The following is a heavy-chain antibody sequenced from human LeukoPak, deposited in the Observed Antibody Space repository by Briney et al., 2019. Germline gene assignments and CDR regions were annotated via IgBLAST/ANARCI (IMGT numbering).Heavy chain of an antibody. CDR2: INPNSGGT. D-gene: IGHD5-12*01. V-gene: IGHV1-2*02. CDR3: ATSRGYSGYESSDFDY. J-gene: IGHJ4*02. Sequence: ASVKVSCKASGYTFTGYYMHWVRQAPGQGLEWMGWINPNSGGTNYAQKFQGRVTMTRDTSISTAYMELSRLRSDDTAVYYCATSRGYSGYESSDFDYWGQGKLVTVSS. CDR1: GYTFTGYY.